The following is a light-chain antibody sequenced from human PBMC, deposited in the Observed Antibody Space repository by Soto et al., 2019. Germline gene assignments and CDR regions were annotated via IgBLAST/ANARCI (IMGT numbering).Light chain of an antibody. J-gene: IGKJ1*01. CDR3: QQCGSSPWT. Sequence: EVLLTQSPATLSVSPGESVTLSCRASQSINTFLAWYQQKPGQAPRLLIYDASSRAAGVPARFSGRGSGTDFTLTINSVEPEDFAVYYCQQCGSSPWTFGQGTKVEVK. CDR2: DAS. V-gene: IGKV3-20*01. CDR1: QSINTF.